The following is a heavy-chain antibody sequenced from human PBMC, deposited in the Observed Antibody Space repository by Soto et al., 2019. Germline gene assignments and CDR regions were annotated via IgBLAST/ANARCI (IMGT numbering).Heavy chain of an antibody. V-gene: IGHV4-31*03. CDR2: IYYSGST. J-gene: IGHJ4*02. D-gene: IGHD5-12*01. Sequence: PSETLSLTCTVSGGSISSGGYYWSWIRQHPGKGLEWIGYIYYSGSTYYNPSLKSRVTISVDTSKNQFSLKLSSVTAADTAVYYCARVGLSIVATIRSYYFDYWGQGTLVTVSS. CDR1: GGSISSGGYY. CDR3: ARVGLSIVATIRSYYFDY.